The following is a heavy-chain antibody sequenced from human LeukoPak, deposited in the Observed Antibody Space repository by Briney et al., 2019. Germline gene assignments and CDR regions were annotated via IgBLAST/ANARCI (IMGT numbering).Heavy chain of an antibody. J-gene: IGHJ3*02. Sequence: SVKVSCKASGGTLSSYAISWVRQAPGQGLEWMGGIIPIFGTANYAQKFQGRVTITADESTSTAYMELSSLRSEDTAVYYCARGRMVATDAFDIWGQGTMVTVSS. CDR2: IIPIFGTA. CDR1: GGTLSSYA. D-gene: IGHD5-12*01. V-gene: IGHV1-69*01. CDR3: ARGRMVATDAFDI.